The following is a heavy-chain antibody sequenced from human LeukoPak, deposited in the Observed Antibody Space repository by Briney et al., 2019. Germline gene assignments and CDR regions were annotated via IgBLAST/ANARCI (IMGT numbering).Heavy chain of an antibody. V-gene: IGHV3-21*01. CDR1: GFTFSSYS. CDR2: ISSSSSYI. CDR3: ARGLWFGESHFDY. Sequence: GSLRLSCAASGFTFSSYSMNWVRQAPGKGLEWVSSISSSSSYIYYADSVKGRFTISRDNAKNSLYLQMNSLRAEDTAVYYCARGLWFGESHFDYWGQGTLVTVSS. J-gene: IGHJ4*02. D-gene: IGHD3-10*01.